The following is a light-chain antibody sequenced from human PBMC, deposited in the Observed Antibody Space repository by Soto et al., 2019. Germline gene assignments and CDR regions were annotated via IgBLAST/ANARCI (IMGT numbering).Light chain of an antibody. CDR2: DDS. Sequence: SYELTQAPSVSVAPGQTATITCGGNNIGGKSVHWYQQKPGQAPVLVISDDSDRPSGIPERFSGSNSGNTATLTITRVEAGDEADYYCQVWDNVDDHIYVFGTGTKLTVL. V-gene: IGLV3-21*02. CDR1: NIGGKS. J-gene: IGLJ1*01. CDR3: QVWDNVDDHIYV.